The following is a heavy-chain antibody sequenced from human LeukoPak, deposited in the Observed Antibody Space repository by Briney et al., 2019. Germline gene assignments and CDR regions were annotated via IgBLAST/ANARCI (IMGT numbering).Heavy chain of an antibody. CDR2: ISYDGSNK. J-gene: IGHJ4*02. Sequence: GRSLRLSCAASGFTFSSYAMHWVRQAPGNGLEWVAVISYDGSNKYYADSVGGRFTISRDNSKNTLYLQMNSLRAEDTAVYYCARDGDSDSSGWYYFDYWGQGTLVTVSS. CDR3: ARDGDSDSSGWYYFDY. CDR1: GFTFSSYA. V-gene: IGHV3-30*04. D-gene: IGHD6-19*01.